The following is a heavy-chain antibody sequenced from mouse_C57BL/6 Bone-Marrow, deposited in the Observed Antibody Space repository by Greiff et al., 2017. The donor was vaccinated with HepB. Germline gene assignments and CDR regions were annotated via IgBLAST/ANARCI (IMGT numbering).Heavy chain of an antibody. CDR1: GYTFTSYW. CDR2: IYPGSGST. CDR3: ARVVATSFDY. V-gene: IGHV1-55*01. J-gene: IGHJ2*01. Sequence: QVQLQQSGAELVKPGASVKMSCKASGYTFTSYWITWVKQRPGQGLEWIGDIYPGSGSTNYNEKFKSKATLTVDTSSSSAYMQLSSLTSEDSAVYYCARVVATSFDYWGQGTTLTVSS. D-gene: IGHD1-1*01.